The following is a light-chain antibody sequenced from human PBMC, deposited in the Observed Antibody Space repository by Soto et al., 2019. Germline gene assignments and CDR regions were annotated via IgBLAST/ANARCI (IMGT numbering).Light chain of an antibody. Sequence: QSVLTQPASVSGSPGQSITISCTGTSSDVGGYNYVSWYQQHPGKAPKLMIYDVSNRPSGVSNRFSGSKSGNTASLTISGLQAEDEAVYYCSSYTSSSTLEVFGTGTKVTVL. V-gene: IGLV2-14*01. CDR1: SSDVGGYNY. CDR3: SSYTSSSTLEV. J-gene: IGLJ1*01. CDR2: DVS.